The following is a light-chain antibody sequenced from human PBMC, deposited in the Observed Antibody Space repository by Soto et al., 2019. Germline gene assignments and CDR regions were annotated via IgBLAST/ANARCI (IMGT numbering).Light chain of an antibody. Sequence: NFMLTQPHSVSESPGMTVKISCTRSSGSIDSNYVQWYQQRPGSAPTIVIYENNQRPSGVPDRFSGSIDSSSNSASLTISGLKTEDEADYYCQSFASRIIVFGGGTKLTVL. CDR2: ENN. J-gene: IGLJ2*01. CDR1: SGSIDSNY. CDR3: QSFASRIIV. V-gene: IGLV6-57*03.